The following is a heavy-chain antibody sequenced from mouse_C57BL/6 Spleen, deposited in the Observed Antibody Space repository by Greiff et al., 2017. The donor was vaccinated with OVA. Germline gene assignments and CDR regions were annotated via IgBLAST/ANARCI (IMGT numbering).Heavy chain of an antibody. CDR3: ARAVTGYYFDY. Sequence: QQSCKASGYTFTSYWMHWVKQRPGQGLEWIGEIDPSDSYTNYNQKFKGKSTLTVDKSSSTAYMQLSSLTSEDSAVYYCARAVTGYYFDYWGQGTTLTVSS. CDR1: GYTFTSYW. V-gene: IGHV1-69*01. J-gene: IGHJ2*01. CDR2: IDPSDSYT. D-gene: IGHD4-1*01.